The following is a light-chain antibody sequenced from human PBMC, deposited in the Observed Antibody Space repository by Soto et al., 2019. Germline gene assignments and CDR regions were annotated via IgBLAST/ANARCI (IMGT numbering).Light chain of an antibody. V-gene: IGKV3-15*01. J-gene: IGKJ3*01. Sequence: EIVMTQSPVTLSVSPGXRATLSCRASQSVRSTYLAWYQQKPGQAPRLLIFGVSNRAAGIPARFSGSGSGTEFTLTISSLQSEDFAVYYCQPYFNSLIIFGPGTKVEIK. CDR3: QPYFNSLII. CDR1: QSVRSTY. CDR2: GVS.